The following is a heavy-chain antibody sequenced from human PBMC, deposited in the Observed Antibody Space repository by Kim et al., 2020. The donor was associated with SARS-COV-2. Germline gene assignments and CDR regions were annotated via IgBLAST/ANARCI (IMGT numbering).Heavy chain of an antibody. D-gene: IGHD3-22*01. CDR2: IYYSGST. CDR3: ASQPYYYDSSGYP. CDR1: GGSISSSSYY. Sequence: SETLSLTCTVSGGSISSSSYYWGWIRQPPGKGLEWIGNIYYSGSTYYNPSLKSRVTISVDTSKNQFSLKLSSVTAADTAVYYCASQPYYYDSSGYPWGQGTLVTVSS. J-gene: IGHJ4*02. V-gene: IGHV4-39*01.